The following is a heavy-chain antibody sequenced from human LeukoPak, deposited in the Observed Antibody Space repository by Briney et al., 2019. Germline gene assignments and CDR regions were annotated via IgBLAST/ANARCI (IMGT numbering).Heavy chain of an antibody. J-gene: IGHJ3*02. Sequence: GGSLRLSCAASGFTFSSYGMHWVRQAPGKGLEWVAVISYDGSNKYYADSVKGRFTISRDNSKNTLYLQMNSLRAEDTAVYYWGKVARGAFDILGQGTMVTVSS. CDR1: GFTFSSYG. D-gene: IGHD3-10*01. CDR3: GKVARGAFDI. V-gene: IGHV3-30*18. CDR2: ISYDGSNK.